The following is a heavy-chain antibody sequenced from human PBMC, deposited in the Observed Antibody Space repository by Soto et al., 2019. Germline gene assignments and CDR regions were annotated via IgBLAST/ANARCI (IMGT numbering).Heavy chain of an antibody. CDR2: IIPIFGIG. Sequence: ASVKVSCKASGGTFNRYAISWVRQAPGQGLEWMGGIIPIFGIGNDAQRFRGRVTITADESTGTAYMELSSLRSEDTGVYYCARSAITLFGVVSIPPHYYSEMDVWGQGTTVTVSS. CDR3: ARSAITLFGVVSIPPHYYSEMDV. D-gene: IGHD3-3*01. V-gene: IGHV1-69*13. J-gene: IGHJ6*02. CDR1: GGTFNRYA.